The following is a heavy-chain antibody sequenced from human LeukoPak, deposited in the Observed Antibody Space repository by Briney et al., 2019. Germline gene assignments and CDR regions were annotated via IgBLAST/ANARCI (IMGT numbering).Heavy chain of an antibody. J-gene: IGHJ6*03. CDR1: GGSISSSNW. CDR3: ARDKGSGLGELNLYYYYYYMDV. CDR2: IYHSGST. V-gene: IGHV4-4*02. D-gene: IGHD3-10*01. Sequence: SGTLSLTCAVSGGSISSSNWWSWVRQPPGKGLEWIGEIYHSGSTNYNPSLKSRVTISVDKSKNQFSLKLSSVTAADTAVYYCARDKGSGLGELNLYYYYYYMDVWAKGPRSPSP.